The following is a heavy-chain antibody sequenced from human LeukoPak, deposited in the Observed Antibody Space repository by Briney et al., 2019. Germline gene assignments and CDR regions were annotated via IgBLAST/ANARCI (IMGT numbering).Heavy chain of an antibody. J-gene: IGHJ4*02. D-gene: IGHD3-22*01. CDR3: ARVSRFYYDSSGDFDY. Sequence: ASVKVSCKASGYTFTVYYFHWVRQAPGQGLEWMGWITPNSGATKYAQKFRGRVSMTRDTSINTAYMELSRLRSDDTAIYYCARVSRFYYDSSGDFDYWGQGTLVTVSS. CDR2: ITPNSGAT. CDR1: GYTFTVYY. V-gene: IGHV1-2*02.